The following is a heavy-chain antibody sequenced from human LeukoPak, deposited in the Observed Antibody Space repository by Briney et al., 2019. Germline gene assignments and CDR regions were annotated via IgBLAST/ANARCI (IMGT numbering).Heavy chain of an antibody. V-gene: IGHV3-21*01. D-gene: IGHD2-2*01. Sequence: GGSLRLSCAASGFTFSSYTMNWVRQAPGMGLEWVSSISDSSYYIYYADSVRGRFTVSRDNAKNSLYLQMNGLRAEDTAVYYCARREDVVVVPGTMGYYLDVWGKGTTVTVSS. CDR1: GFTFSSYT. CDR3: ARREDVVVVPGTMGYYLDV. J-gene: IGHJ6*03. CDR2: ISDSSYYI.